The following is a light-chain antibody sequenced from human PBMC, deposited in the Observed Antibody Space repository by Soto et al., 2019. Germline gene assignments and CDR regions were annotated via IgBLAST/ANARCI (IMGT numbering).Light chain of an antibody. CDR2: EVS. CDR1: SSDVGAYNY. CDR3: TSYTTSTSLPVV. J-gene: IGLJ2*01. Sequence: QSALTQPASVSGSPGQSITISCTGTSSDVGAYNYVSWYQHHPGKAPKLMIHEVSNRPSGVSTRFSGSKSGNTASLTISGLQAEDEADYYCTSYTTSTSLPVVFGGGTKLTVL. V-gene: IGLV2-14*01.